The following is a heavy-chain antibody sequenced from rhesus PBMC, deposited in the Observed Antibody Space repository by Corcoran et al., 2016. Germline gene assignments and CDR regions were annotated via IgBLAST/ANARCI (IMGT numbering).Heavy chain of an antibody. J-gene: IGHJ2*01. Sequence: QVHLQESGPGLVKPSETLSLTCAVSGYSIRRAYGWDWIRQPPGKGLEWIGQIFGGTGSTYYNPSLKSRVTVSKDTSKNQFSLKLRSVTAADTAVYYCARAVYWYFDLWGPGSPITISS. V-gene: IGHV4-127*01. CDR3: ARAVYWYFDL. CDR1: GYSIRRAYG. CDR2: IFGGTGST.